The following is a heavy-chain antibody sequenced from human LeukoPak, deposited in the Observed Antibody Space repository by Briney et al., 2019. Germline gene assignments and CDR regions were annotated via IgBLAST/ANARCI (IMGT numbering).Heavy chain of an antibody. CDR3: ARANDDYGDYGGDFDY. D-gene: IGHD4-17*01. CDR1: GYTFTGYY. Sequence: ASVKVSCKASGYTFTGYYMHWVRQAPGQGLEWMGCINPNSGGTNYAQKFQGRVTMTRDTYISTAYMELSRLRSDDTAVYYCARANDDYGDYGGDFDYWGQGTLVTVSS. J-gene: IGHJ4*02. V-gene: IGHV1-2*02. CDR2: INPNSGGT.